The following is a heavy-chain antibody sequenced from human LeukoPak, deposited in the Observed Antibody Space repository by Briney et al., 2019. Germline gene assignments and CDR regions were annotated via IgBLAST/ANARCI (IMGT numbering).Heavy chain of an antibody. J-gene: IGHJ2*01. CDR3: ARGLGIAWYFDL. CDR2: IYYSGST. Sequence: SETLSLTCTVSGGSISSYYWSWIRQPPGKGLEWIGYIYYSGSTNYNPSLKSRVTISVDTSKNQFSLKLSSVTAADTAVYYCARGLGIAWYFDLRGRGTLVTVSS. V-gene: IGHV4-59*01. D-gene: IGHD7-27*01. CDR1: GGSISSYY.